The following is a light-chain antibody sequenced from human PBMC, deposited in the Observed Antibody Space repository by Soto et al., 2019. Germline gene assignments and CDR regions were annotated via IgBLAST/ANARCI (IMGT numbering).Light chain of an antibody. V-gene: IGLV3-25*03. Sequence: SYELTQPPSVSVSPGQTVRITCSGDALPKQYAYWYQQKPGQAPVLVMYKDNERPSGIPERFSGSSSGTTVTLTISGVQAEDEADYYCQSADSSGTNWVFGGGTKLTVL. CDR2: KDN. J-gene: IGLJ3*02. CDR3: QSADSSGTNWV. CDR1: ALPKQY.